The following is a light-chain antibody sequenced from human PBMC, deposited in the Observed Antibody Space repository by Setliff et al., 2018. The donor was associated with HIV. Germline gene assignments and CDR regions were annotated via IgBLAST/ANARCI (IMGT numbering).Light chain of an antibody. CDR1: SSDVGAYNY. J-gene: IGLJ1*01. Sequence: QSALAQPRSVSGSPGQSVTLSCTGSSSDVGAYNYVSWYQQHPGKAPKLIIYDVSKRPSGVPDRFSGSKSGDTASLTISGLQSEGEADYYCCSYAGTYTYIFGSGTKATVL. CDR2: DVS. CDR3: CSYAGTYTYI. V-gene: IGLV2-11*01.